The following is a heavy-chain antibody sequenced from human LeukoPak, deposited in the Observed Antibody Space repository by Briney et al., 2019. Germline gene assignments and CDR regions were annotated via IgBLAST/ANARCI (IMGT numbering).Heavy chain of an antibody. V-gene: IGHV4-4*07. CDR1: GGSISSSY. J-gene: IGHJ6*03. Sequence: SETLSLTCTVSGGSISSSYWSWLRQPAGKGLEWIGRIYTSWTTSYNPSLKSRVSISVDKSKNQLSLKVSSVTAADTAVYYCARLGYSSSSTGYYYYMDVWGKGTTVTVSS. CDR3: ARLGYSSSSTGYYYYMDV. D-gene: IGHD6-6*01. CDR2: IYTSWTT.